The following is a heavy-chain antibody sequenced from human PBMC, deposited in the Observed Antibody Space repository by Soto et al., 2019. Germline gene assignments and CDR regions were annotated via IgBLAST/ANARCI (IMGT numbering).Heavy chain of an antibody. J-gene: IGHJ4*02. CDR1: GFTFSSYA. Sequence: GGSLRLSCAASGFTFSSYAMSWVRQAPGKGLEWVSAISGSGGSTYYADSVKGRFSISRDNSKNTLYLQMNSLRAEDTAVYYCAKSRDSSTWYYFYYWGQGTLVTVSS. CDR2: ISGSGGST. D-gene: IGHD6-13*01. CDR3: AKSRDSSTWYYFYY. V-gene: IGHV3-23*01.